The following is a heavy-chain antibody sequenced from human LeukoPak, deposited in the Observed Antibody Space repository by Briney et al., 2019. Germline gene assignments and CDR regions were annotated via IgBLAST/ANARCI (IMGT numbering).Heavy chain of an antibody. CDR3: ARGEFAWIQGSYGMNV. V-gene: IGHV3-7*01. CDR2: IKQDGSDK. J-gene: IGHJ6*02. D-gene: IGHD5-18*01. CDR1: GFTFSDYW. Sequence: GGSLRLSCAASGFTFSDYWMSWVRQAPGKGPEWVANIKQDGSDKYYVDSVKGRFTISRDNARNALYLQMNSLRAEDTAVYYCARGEFAWIQGSYGMNVWGQGTTVTVSS.